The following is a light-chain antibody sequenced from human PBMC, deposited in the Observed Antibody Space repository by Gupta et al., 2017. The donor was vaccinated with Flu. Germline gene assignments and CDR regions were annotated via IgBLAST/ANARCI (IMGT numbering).Light chain of an antibody. Sequence: EIGLTHSPGTLSLSPGERATLSCRATQPISKNYLDWYQQKPGQASRILIFGASSRGSGIPERFSGSGSGTDFTLNISRLEDEDFAVYYCQQYGNSWWTFGQGTKVEIK. CDR2: GAS. CDR1: QPISKNY. J-gene: IGKJ1*01. CDR3: QQYGNSWWT. V-gene: IGKV3-20*01.